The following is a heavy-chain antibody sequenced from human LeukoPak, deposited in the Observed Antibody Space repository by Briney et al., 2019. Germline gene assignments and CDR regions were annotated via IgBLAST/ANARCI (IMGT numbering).Heavy chain of an antibody. CDR2: LTWDGGRT. D-gene: IGHD2-2*01. CDR1: GFTFSNAW. Sequence: GGSLRLSCAASGFTFSNAWMHWVRQAPGKGLEWVSLLTWDGGRTYYAGSVKGRFTISRDNSKNTLYLQMNSLRTEDTALYYCARTPQKYCGSTSCFNWFDSWGQGTLVTVSS. CDR3: ARTPQKYCGSTSCFNWFDS. V-gene: IGHV3-43*01. J-gene: IGHJ5*01.